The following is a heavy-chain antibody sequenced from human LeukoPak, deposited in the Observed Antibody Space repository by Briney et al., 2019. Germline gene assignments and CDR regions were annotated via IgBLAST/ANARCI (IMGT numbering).Heavy chain of an antibody. D-gene: IGHD6-13*01. CDR2: IHNSGNT. CDR1: GVSISSYY. Sequence: SETLSLTCTVSGVSISSYYWSWIRQPPGKGLEWIANIHNSGNTNYNPSLRSRVTISLDTSKNQFSLKLSSVTAADTAVYYCARHADTSSWYYDFDYWGQGSLVTVPS. V-gene: IGHV4-59*08. CDR3: ARHADTSSWYYDFDY. J-gene: IGHJ4*02.